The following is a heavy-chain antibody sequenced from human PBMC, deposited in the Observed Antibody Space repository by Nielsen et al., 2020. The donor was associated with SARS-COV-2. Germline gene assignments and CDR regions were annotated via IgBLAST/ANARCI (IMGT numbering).Heavy chain of an antibody. Sequence: GESLKISCAASGFTFSDYYMSWVRQSPGRGLEWVSYINTPATIYYADSLKGRFTISRDNPKNSLYLQMNSLRAEDTAVYYCARDWSSGSGSSYYYYGMDVWGQGTPVTVSS. CDR3: ARDWSSGSGSSYYYYGMDV. V-gene: IGHV3-69-1*01. CDR2: INTPATI. CDR1: GFTFSDYY. D-gene: IGHD3-10*01. J-gene: IGHJ6*02.